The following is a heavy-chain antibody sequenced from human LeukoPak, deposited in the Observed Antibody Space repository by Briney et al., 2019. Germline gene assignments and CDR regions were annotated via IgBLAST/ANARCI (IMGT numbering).Heavy chain of an antibody. CDR1: GYTFTDYY. Sequence: GASVKVSCKASGYTFTDYYIHWVRQAPGQGLEWMGWMNPNSGNTGYAQKFQGRVTITRNTSISTAYMELSSLRSEDTAVYYCARAPSGSYGDFDYWGQGTPVTVSS. CDR3: ARAPSGSYGDFDY. CDR2: MNPNSGNT. V-gene: IGHV1-8*03. D-gene: IGHD1-26*01. J-gene: IGHJ4*02.